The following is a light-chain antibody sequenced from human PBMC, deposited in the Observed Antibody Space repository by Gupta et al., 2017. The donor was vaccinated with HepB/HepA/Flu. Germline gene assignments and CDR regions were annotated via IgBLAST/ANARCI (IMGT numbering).Light chain of an antibody. CDR3: QQDDSTPYT. CDR2: WAS. Sequence: DIVMTQSPDSLPVSLGERATINCKSSQSVLYSSNNKNYLAWYQQKPGQPPKRLIYWASTRESGVPDRFSGSGSGTDFTLTISSLQAEDVAVYYCQQDDSTPYTFGQGTKLEIK. V-gene: IGKV4-1*01. J-gene: IGKJ2*01. CDR1: QSVLYSSNNKNY.